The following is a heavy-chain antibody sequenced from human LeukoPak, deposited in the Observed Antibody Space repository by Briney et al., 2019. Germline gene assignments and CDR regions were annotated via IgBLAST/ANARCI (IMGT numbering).Heavy chain of an antibody. CDR3: ARDVRDSSSSNYFDY. D-gene: IGHD6-6*01. CDR1: GGSISSYY. V-gene: IGHV4-4*07. CDR2: IYTGGST. Sequence: SETLSLTCTVSGGSISSYYRSWIRQPAGKGLEWIGRIYTGGSTNYNPSLKSRVTMSVDTSKNQFSLKLSSVTAADTAVYYCARDVRDSSSSNYFDYWGQGTLVTVSS. J-gene: IGHJ4*02.